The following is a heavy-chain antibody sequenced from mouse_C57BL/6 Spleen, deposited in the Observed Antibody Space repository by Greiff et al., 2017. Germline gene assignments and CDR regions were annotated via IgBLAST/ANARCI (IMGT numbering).Heavy chain of an antibody. CDR2: IDPSDSET. D-gene: IGHD1-1*01. J-gene: IGHJ4*01. CDR1: GYTFTSYW. Sequence: QVQLQQPGAELVRPGSSVKLSCKASGYTFTSYWMPWVQQRPIQGLEWIGNIDPSDSETHYNQKFKDKATLTVDKSASTAYMQLSSLTSEDSAVYYGASGTTVVADYYAMDYWGQGTSVTVSS. V-gene: IGHV1-52*01. CDR3: ASGTTVVADYYAMDY.